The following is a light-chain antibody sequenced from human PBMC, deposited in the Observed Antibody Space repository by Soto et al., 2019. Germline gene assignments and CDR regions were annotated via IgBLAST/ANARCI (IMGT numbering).Light chain of an antibody. Sequence: QSALTQPASVSGSPGQSISISCAGTSSDIGGHHFVSWYQQQLGKAPKLVIYEVTDRPSGVSDRFSGSKSGNTASLTISGLQPEAEADYYCSSYTSSSIYVFGTGTKVTVL. CDR3: SSYTSSSIYV. J-gene: IGLJ1*01. V-gene: IGLV2-14*01. CDR1: SSDIGGHHF. CDR2: EVT.